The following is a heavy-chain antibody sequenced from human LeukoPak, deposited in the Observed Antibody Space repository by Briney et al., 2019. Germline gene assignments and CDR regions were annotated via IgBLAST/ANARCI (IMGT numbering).Heavy chain of an antibody. CDR3: ARVGGGISFDP. V-gene: IGHV1-46*01. J-gene: IGHJ5*02. CDR2: INPSGGST. CDR1: GYTFTSYY. D-gene: IGHD2-15*01. Sequence: GASVKVSCKASGYTFTSYYMHWVRQAPGQGLEWMGIINPSGGSTSYAQKFQGRVTMTRDTSTSTVYMELSRLRSDDTAVYYCARVGGGISFDPWGQGTLVTVSS.